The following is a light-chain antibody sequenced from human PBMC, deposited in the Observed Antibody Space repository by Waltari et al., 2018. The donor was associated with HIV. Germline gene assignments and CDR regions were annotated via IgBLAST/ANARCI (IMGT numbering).Light chain of an antibody. CDR1: SFDIYGYNF. CDR2: EVS. Sequence: QSALTQPASVSGSPGQSITISCTGASFDIYGYNFVSWFQHHPGKAPKVIIYEVSNRPSGVSNRFSGSQSGNTASLTISGLQPEDEAEYFCVSYKSSSSPVFGGGTKLTV. J-gene: IGLJ3*02. V-gene: IGLV2-14*01. CDR3: VSYKSSSSPV.